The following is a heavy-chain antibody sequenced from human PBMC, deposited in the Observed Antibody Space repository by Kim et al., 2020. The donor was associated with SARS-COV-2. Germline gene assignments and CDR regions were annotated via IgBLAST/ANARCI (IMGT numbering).Heavy chain of an antibody. Sequence: GGSLRLSCAASGFTFSNYGMHWVRQAPGKGLEWVSPMWSNSTNIYYADSLKGRFTISRDNAKNSLYLQMNSLRAEDTAVYYCARDGRCIGGSCHLDYWGQGTLVTVSS. CDR2: MWSNSTNI. J-gene: IGHJ4*02. V-gene: IGHV3-21*01. D-gene: IGHD2-15*01. CDR3: ARDGRCIGGSCHLDY. CDR1: GFTFSNYG.